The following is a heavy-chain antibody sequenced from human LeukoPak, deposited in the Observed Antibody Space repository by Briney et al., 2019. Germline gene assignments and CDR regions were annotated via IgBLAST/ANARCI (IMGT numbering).Heavy chain of an antibody. CDR1: GYTFRYYY. J-gene: IGHJ4*02. Sequence: AASVKVSCKTSGYTFRYYYLHWVRQAPGQGLEWMGWIYPDSGDTNYAQRFQGRVTMTGDTSISTTYMELSSLRPDDTAVYYCARGRASSDYYYLDYWGQGTLVTVSS. CDR2: IYPDSGDT. CDR3: ARGRASSDYYYLDY. D-gene: IGHD3-22*01. V-gene: IGHV1-2*02.